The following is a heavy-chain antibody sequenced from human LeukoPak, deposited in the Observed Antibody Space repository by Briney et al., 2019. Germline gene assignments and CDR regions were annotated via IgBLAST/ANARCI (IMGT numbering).Heavy chain of an antibody. J-gene: IGHJ5*02. CDR3: ARDWSPTEWLLLDWFDP. D-gene: IGHD3-3*01. CDR2: ISSSSSTI. Sequence: PGGSLRLSCAASGFTFSTYSMNWVRQAPGKGLEWVSYISSSSSTIYYADSVKGRFTIPRDNAKNSLYLQMNSLRAEDTAVYYCARDWSPTEWLLLDWFDPWGQGTLVTVSS. V-gene: IGHV3-48*01. CDR1: GFTFSTYS.